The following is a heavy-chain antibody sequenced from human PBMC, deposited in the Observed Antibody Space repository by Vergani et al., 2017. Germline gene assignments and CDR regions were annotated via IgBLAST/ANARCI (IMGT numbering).Heavy chain of an antibody. CDR1: GYSIRNGYY. D-gene: IGHD5-12*01. CDR2: IYHSGST. J-gene: IGHJ4*02. V-gene: IGHV4-38-2*01. Sequence: QVQLQESGPGLVEPSETLSLTCAVSGYSIRNGYYWGWIRQPPGKGLEWIGSIYHSGSTPYNPSLKSRVTISVDTSKNDFSLKMTSVTAADTAVYYCTRQPQEGASGPPSVPTWGQGISVIVSS. CDR3: TRQPQEGASGPPSVPT.